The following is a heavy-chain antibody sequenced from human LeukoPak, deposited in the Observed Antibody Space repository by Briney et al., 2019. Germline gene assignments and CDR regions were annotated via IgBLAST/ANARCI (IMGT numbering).Heavy chain of an antibody. CDR3: VKDLVAASEIVRGWYPMDY. V-gene: IGHV3-43*01. Sequence: PGGSLRLSCAASGFTFAEYTMHWVRQAPGKGLEWVSLISWNGARIHYGDFVKGRFTISRDNSKNSLYLQMNSLRPEDTALYYCVKDLVAASEIVRGWYPMDYWGPGTLVTVSS. D-gene: IGHD6-19*01. CDR2: ISWNGARI. J-gene: IGHJ4*02. CDR1: GFTFAEYT.